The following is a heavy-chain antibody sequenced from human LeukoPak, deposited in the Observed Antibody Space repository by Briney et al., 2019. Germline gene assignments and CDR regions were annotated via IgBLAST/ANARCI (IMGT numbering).Heavy chain of an antibody. CDR3: WYYYDSSNAVVNAFDI. CDR2: INPNSGGT. J-gene: IGHJ3*02. V-gene: IGHV1-2*02. Sequence: ASVKVSCKASGYTFTAYYMHWVRQAPGQGLEWMGWINPNSGGTNYAQKFQGRVTMTRDTSISTAYMELSRPRSDDTAVYYCWYYYDSSNAVVNAFDIWGQGTMVTVSS. D-gene: IGHD3-22*01. CDR1: GYTFTAYY.